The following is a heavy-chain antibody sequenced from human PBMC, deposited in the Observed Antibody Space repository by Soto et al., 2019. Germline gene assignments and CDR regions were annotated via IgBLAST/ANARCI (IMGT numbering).Heavy chain of an antibody. Sequence: GGSLRLSCATSGFTFSSYDMHWVGQATGKGLEWVSAIGTAGDTYYPGSVKGRFTISRENAKNSLYLQMNSLSAEDTAVYYCARSMVINYYYYYGMDVWGQGTTVTVSS. D-gene: IGHD3-22*01. CDR2: IGTAGDT. J-gene: IGHJ6*02. CDR1: GFTFSSYD. V-gene: IGHV3-13*01. CDR3: ARSMVINYYYYYGMDV.